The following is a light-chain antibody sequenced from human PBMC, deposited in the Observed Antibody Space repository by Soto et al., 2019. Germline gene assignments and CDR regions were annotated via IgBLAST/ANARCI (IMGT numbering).Light chain of an antibody. CDR3: LQYKHYPLT. J-gene: IGKJ4*01. V-gene: IGKV1-16*02. CDR2: TAS. CDR1: EDITTY. Sequence: DIQMTQSPPSLSASVGDTITITCRASEDITTYVAWLQQKPGKAPRSLIHTASSLQRGVSSKFSGSGSGTHFTLTISSLQPEDFATYYCLQYKHYPLTFGGGTKVEIK.